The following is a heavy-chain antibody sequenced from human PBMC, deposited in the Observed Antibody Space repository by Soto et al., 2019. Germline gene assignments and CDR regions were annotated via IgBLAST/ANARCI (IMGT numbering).Heavy chain of an antibody. CDR1: GGTFSNSA. V-gene: IGHV1-69*13. CDR3: ARDPYIVVVNSAPYGMDV. Sequence: ASVKVSCKASGGTFSNSANSWVRQAPGQGLEWMGGIIPIFSTPNYAQKFQGRVTITADESTSTAYMELRNLRSEDTAVYYCARDPYIVVVNSAPYGMDVWGQGTTVTVSS. CDR2: IIPIFSTP. J-gene: IGHJ6*02. D-gene: IGHD2-15*01.